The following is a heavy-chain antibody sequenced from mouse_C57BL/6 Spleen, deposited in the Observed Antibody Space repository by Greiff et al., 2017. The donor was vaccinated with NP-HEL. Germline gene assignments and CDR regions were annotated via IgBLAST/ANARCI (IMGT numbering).Heavy chain of an antibody. Sequence: QVQLQQPGAELVKPGASVKMSCKASGYTFTSYWITWVKQRPGQGLEWIGDIYPGSGSTNYNEKFKGKATLTVDTSSSTAYMELHSLTSEDSAVYFCARSFDGFWYFDVWGTGTTVTVSS. CDR3: ARSFDGFWYFDV. D-gene: IGHD2-3*01. CDR1: GYTFTSYW. CDR2: IYPGSGST. J-gene: IGHJ1*03. V-gene: IGHV1-55*01.